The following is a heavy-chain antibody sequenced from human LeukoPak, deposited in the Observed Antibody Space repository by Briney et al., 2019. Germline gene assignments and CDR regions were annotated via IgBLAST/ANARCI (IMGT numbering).Heavy chain of an antibody. CDR1: GFTFSGYY. CDR3: ARSYGWLPGGM. V-gene: IGHV3-11*03. J-gene: IGHJ4*02. D-gene: IGHD5-12*01. Sequence: GGSLRLSCAASGFTFSGYYMSWIRQAPGKGLEWVSYISSTSSYTNYADSVKGRFTISRDNAKNSLHLQMNSLRAEDTAVYYCARSYGWLPGGMWGQGTLVTVSS. CDR2: ISSTSSYT.